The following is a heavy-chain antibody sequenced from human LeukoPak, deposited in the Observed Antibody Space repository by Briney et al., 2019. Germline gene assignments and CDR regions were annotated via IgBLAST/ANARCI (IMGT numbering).Heavy chain of an antibody. J-gene: IGHJ6*03. Sequence: TGGSLRLSCAASGFTFSSYWMSWVRQAPGKGLEWVANIKQDGSEKYYVDSVKGRFTISRDNAKNSLYLQMNSLRAEDTAVYYCAREGRWFGELTRVYYYYYMDVWGKGTTVTVSS. CDR1: GFTFSSYW. CDR3: AREGRWFGELTRVYYYYYMDV. V-gene: IGHV3-7*01. D-gene: IGHD3-10*01. CDR2: IKQDGSEK.